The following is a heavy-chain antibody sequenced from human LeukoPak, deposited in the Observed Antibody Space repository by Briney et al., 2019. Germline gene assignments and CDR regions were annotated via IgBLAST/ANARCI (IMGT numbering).Heavy chain of an antibody. J-gene: IGHJ4*02. D-gene: IGHD3-22*01. CDR1: GFTFNNYV. CDR2: ISGSGGNT. V-gene: IGHV3-23*01. CDR3: AKDLPPRDSSGYAILHYFDS. Sequence: GGSLRLSCAASGFTFNNYVMSWLRQAPGKGLEWVSGISGSGGNTYYANSVRGRFSISRDNSKNTLFLQMNSLRAEDTALYYCAKDLPPRDSSGYAILHYFDSWGQGTLVTVSS.